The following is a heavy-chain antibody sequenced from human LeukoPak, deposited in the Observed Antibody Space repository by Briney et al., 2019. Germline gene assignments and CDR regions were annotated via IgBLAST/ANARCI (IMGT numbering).Heavy chain of an antibody. CDR3: ARRGIAAAGKKYYFDY. CDR2: IYHSGST. V-gene: IGHV4-4*02. J-gene: IGHJ4*02. D-gene: IGHD6-13*01. Sequence: GSLRLSFEGSAFIFSGRWMNWVRQPRGKGLEWIGEIYHSGSTNYNPSLKSRVTISVDKSKNQFSLKLSSVTAADTAVYYCARRGIAAAGKKYYFDYWGQGTLVTVSS. CDR1: AFIFSGRW.